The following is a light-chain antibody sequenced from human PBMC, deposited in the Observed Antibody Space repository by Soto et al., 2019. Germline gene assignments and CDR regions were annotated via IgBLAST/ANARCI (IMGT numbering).Light chain of an antibody. V-gene: IGKV3-15*01. CDR1: QSVSSN. Sequence: IVMTQFPVTLSVSPGERATPSCRASQSVSSNLAWYQQKPGQAPRLLINGASTRATGVAARFSGSGSGTEFTLSISSLQSEDSAIYFCQQYNNWPFTFGPGTKVD. J-gene: IGKJ3*01. CDR2: GAS. CDR3: QQYNNWPFT.